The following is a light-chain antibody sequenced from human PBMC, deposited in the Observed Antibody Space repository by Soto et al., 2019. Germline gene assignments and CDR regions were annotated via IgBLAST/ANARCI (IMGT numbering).Light chain of an antibody. CDR1: QSISSW. CDR3: QQYNSYSWT. Sequence: DLQMTHSPSTLSASVGDRVTKNCRANQSISSWLAWYQQKPGKAPKLLIYDASSLESGVPSRFSGSGSGTEFTLTISSLQPDDFATYYCQQYNSYSWTFGQGTKVDIK. J-gene: IGKJ1*01. V-gene: IGKV1-5*01. CDR2: DAS.